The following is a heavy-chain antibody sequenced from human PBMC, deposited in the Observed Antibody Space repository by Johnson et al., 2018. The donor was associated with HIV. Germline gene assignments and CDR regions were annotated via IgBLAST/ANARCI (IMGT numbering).Heavy chain of an antibody. D-gene: IGHD2-15*01. CDR3: ARVGVDDAFDF. Sequence: VQLVESGGGVVQPGGSLRLSCAASGFTFSSYGMHWVRQAPGKGLEWVSGINWNGGSTDYADSVKGRFTISRDNAKNSLFLQMNSLRAEDTALYSCARVGVDDAFDFWGQGTMVTVSS. J-gene: IGHJ3*01. CDR2: INWNGGST. CDR1: GFTFSSYG. V-gene: IGHV3-20*04.